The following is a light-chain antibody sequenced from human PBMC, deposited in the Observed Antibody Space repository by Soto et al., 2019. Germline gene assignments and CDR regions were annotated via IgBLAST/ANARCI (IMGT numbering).Light chain of an antibody. CDR3: QTWGTGIVV. J-gene: IGLJ2*01. CDR2: LSSDGSH. CDR1: SGHSSYA. Sequence: QSVLTQSPSASASLGASVKLTCTLSSGHSSYAIAWHQQQPEKGPRYLMKLSSDGSHSKGDGIPDRFSGSSSRAERYLTISSLQSEDEADYYCQTWGTGIVVFGGGTKVTVL. V-gene: IGLV4-69*01.